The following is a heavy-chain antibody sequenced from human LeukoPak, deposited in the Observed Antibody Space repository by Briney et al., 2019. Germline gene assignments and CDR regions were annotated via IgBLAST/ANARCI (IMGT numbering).Heavy chain of an antibody. Sequence: SEPLSLTCTVSGGSIGSYYWSWIRQPPGKGLEWIGYIYYSGSTNYNPSLKSRVTISVDTSKNQFSLKLSSVTAADTAVYYCARDRIAAAGTDYYGMDVWGQGTTVTVSS. CDR3: ARDRIAAAGTDYYGMDV. CDR2: IYYSGST. D-gene: IGHD6-13*01. CDR1: GGSIGSYY. V-gene: IGHV4-59*01. J-gene: IGHJ6*02.